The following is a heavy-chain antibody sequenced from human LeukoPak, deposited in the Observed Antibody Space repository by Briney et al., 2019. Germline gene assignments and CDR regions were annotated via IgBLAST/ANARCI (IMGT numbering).Heavy chain of an antibody. CDR3: ARDTSPLAVSYYYYGMDV. Sequence: SVKVSCKASGGTFGSYAISWVRQAPGQGLEWMGRIIPIFGIANYAQKFQGRVTITADKSTSTAYMELSSLRSEDTAVYYCARDTSPLAVSYYYYGMDVWGQGTTVTVSS. J-gene: IGHJ6*02. CDR1: GGTFGSYA. CDR2: IIPIFGIA. D-gene: IGHD6-19*01. V-gene: IGHV1-69*04.